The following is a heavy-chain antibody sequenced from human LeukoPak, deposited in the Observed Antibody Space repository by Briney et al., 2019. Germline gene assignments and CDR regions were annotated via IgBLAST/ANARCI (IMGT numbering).Heavy chain of an antibody. CDR1: GFTFDDYA. CDR2: ISWNSGSI. V-gene: IGHV3-9*01. CDR3: ANGHLDA. Sequence: GRSLRLSCAASGFTFDDYAMHWVRHAPGKGLEWVSGISWNSGSIGYADSVKGRFTISRDNAKNSLYLQMNSLRAEDTALYYCANGHLDAWGQGTTVTVSS. J-gene: IGHJ6*02.